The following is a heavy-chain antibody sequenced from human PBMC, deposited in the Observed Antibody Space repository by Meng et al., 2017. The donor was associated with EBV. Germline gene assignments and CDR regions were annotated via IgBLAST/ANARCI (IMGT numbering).Heavy chain of an antibody. J-gene: IGHJ4*02. V-gene: IGHV3-23*01. CDR2: ISATSVDT. CDR3: NSGSHSPLDS. D-gene: IGHD1-26*01. Sequence: EGQLWGGGGGLVQPGGSLRLSCAASGFSFSNYAMGWVRQAPGKGLEWVSGISATSVDTYYADSVKGRFAISRDNSKNTVTLHMNILRAEDTAIYYCNSGSHSPLDSWGQGTLVTVSS. CDR1: GFSFSNYA.